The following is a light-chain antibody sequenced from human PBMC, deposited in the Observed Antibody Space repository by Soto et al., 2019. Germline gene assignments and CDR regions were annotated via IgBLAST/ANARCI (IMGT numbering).Light chain of an antibody. CDR1: QSVSRH. J-gene: IGKJ1*01. V-gene: IGKV3-15*01. CDR3: QQYNTWPPT. Sequence: EIVLTQSPATLSLSPGERATLSCRASQSVSRHLAWYQQKPGQAPRLLISGASTRATGIPARFSGSGSGTEFTLTISSLQSEDFAVYYCQQYNTWPPTFGQGTKVDIK. CDR2: GAS.